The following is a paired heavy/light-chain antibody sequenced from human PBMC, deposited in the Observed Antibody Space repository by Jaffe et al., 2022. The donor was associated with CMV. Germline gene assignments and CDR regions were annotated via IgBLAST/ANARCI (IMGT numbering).Heavy chain of an antibody. CDR2: ISSSGSTI. CDR1: GFTFNDYY. CDR3: ARDGWDYFDSRSFFDY. Sequence: QVQLVESGGGLVKPGRSLRLSCAASGFTFNDYYMTWIRQAPGKGLECISYISSSGSTIYYADSVKGRFTISRDNAKNSLYLQMNSLRAEDTAVYYCARDGWDYFDSRSFFDYWGPGTPVTVSS. V-gene: IGHV3-11*01. J-gene: IGHJ4*02. D-gene: IGHD3-22*01.
Light chain of an antibody. V-gene: IGLV2-23*02. CDR1: SSDVGSYNL. J-gene: IGLJ3*02. CDR3: CSYAPSTTL. CDR2: EVN. Sequence: QSALTQPASVSGSPGQSITISCTGTSSDVGSYNLVSWYQQHPSRAPKLMIYEVNKRPSGVSYRFSGSKSGNTATLTISGLQAEDEADYYCCSYAPSTTLFGGGTSLTVL.